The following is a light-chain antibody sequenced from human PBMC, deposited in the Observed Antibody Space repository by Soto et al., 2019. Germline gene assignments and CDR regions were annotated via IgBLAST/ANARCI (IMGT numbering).Light chain of an antibody. CDR2: DVS. V-gene: IGLV2-14*01. CDR1: SSDVGGYDY. J-gene: IGLJ2*01. Sequence: QSALTQPASVSGSPGQSITISCTGTSSDVGGYDYVSWYQQHPGKAPKLLIFDVSKRPSGVSYRFSGSKSGNTASLTISGLQAEDEDDYYCSAYASSITLVFGGGTKLTVL. CDR3: SAYASSITLV.